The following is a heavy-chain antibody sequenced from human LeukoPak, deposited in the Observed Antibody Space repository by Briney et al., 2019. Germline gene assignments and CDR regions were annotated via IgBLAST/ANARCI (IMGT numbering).Heavy chain of an antibody. V-gene: IGHV3-30*18. D-gene: IGHD2-2*01. CDR2: ISYDGTNK. CDR3: AKVGPFDRSYMYHFDY. J-gene: IGHJ4*02. Sequence: GGSLRLSCAASGFTFSSYGMHWVRQAPGKGLEWVAVISYDGTNKDYAGSVEGRFTISRDNSKNTLYLQMGSLRLEDTAVYYCAKVGPFDRSYMYHFDYWDQGVLVTVAS. CDR1: GFTFSSYG.